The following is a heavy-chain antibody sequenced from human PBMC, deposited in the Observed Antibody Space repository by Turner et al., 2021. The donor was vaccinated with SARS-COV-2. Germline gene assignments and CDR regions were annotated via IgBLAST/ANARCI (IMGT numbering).Heavy chain of an antibody. V-gene: IGHV6-1*01. CDR3: ARDREVGNSIQPRDMDV. Sequence: QVQLQQSGPGLVKPSQTLSLTCAISGDSVSSKSAAWNWIRQSPSRGLEWLGRTYYRSKWSNDYAVSVKSRIIIKADTSKNEFSLQLNSVTPEDTAVYYCARDREVGNSIQPRDMDVWGQGTTVIVSS. D-gene: IGHD4-4*01. CDR2: TYYRSKWSN. CDR1: GDSVSSKSAA. J-gene: IGHJ6*02.